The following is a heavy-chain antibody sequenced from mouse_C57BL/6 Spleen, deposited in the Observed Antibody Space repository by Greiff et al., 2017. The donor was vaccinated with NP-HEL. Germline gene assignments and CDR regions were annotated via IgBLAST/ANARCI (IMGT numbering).Heavy chain of an antibody. CDR2: INPNNGGT. Sequence: EVQLQQSGPELVKPGASVKISCKASGYTFTDYYMNWVKQSHGKSLEWIGDINPNNGGTSYNQKFKGKATLTVDKSSSTAYMEIRSLTAEDSAVCYCARDSTYDFAYWGQGTPVTVSA. V-gene: IGHV1-26*01. D-gene: IGHD2-12*01. CDR3: ARDSTYDFAY. CDR1: GYTFTDYY. J-gene: IGHJ3*01.